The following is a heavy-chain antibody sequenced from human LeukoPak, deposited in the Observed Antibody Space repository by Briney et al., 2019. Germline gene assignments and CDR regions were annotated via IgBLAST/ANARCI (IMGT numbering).Heavy chain of an antibody. Sequence: GGSLRLSCAASGFTFSSYAMSWVRQAPGKGLEWVSAISGSGGSTYYADSVKGRFTISRDNSKNTLYLQMNSLRAEDTAVYYCAKDPQVGYYDILTGYSPYYYYGMDVWGQGTTVTVSS. CDR3: AKDPQVGYYDILTGYSPYYYYGMDV. J-gene: IGHJ6*02. CDR1: GFTFSSYA. CDR2: ISGSGGST. D-gene: IGHD3-9*01. V-gene: IGHV3-23*01.